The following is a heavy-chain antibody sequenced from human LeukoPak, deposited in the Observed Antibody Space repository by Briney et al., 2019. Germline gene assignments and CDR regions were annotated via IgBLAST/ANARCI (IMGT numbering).Heavy chain of an antibody. CDR2: IYTSGST. CDR3: ARDWNRYAY. V-gene: IGHV4-61*02. D-gene: IGHD1-1*01. CDR1: GGSISSGSYY. J-gene: IGHJ4*02. Sequence: SETLSLTCAVSGGSISSGSYYWSWIPQPPGKGLEWIGRIYTSGSTNYNPSLNSLVTISVDTSKNQFSLYMDSVTASDTAVYYCARDWNRYAYWGQGTLVTVSS.